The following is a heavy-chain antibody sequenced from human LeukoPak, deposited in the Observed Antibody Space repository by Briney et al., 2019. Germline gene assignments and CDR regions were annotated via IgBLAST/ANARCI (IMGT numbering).Heavy chain of an antibody. Sequence: GGSLRLSCAASGFTFDDYAMHWVRQAPGKGLEWVSLISGDGGSTYYADSVKGRFTISRDNSKNTQYLQMNSLRAEDTAVYYCAKVHYYDSSGSRDAFDIWGQGTMVTVSS. CDR3: AKVHYYDSSGSRDAFDI. D-gene: IGHD3-22*01. CDR2: ISGDGGST. CDR1: GFTFDDYA. V-gene: IGHV3-43*02. J-gene: IGHJ3*02.